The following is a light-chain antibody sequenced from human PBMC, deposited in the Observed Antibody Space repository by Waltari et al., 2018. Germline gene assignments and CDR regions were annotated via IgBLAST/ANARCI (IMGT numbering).Light chain of an antibody. J-gene: IGLJ3*02. CDR3: ATWDDSLSGWV. V-gene: IGLV1-47*01. Sequence: VTISCSGLSSNIGSNYVYWYQQLPGTAPKLLIYRNNQRPSGVPDRFSGSKSGTSASLAISGLRSEDEADYYCATWDDSLSGWVFGGGTKLTVL. CDR1: SSNIGSNY. CDR2: RNN.